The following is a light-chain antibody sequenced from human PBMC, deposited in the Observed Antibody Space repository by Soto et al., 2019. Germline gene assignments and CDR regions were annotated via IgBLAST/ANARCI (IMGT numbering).Light chain of an antibody. CDR1: SSDVGAYDF. V-gene: IGLV2-14*01. Sequence: QSVLTQPASVSGSPGQSITISCTGTSSDVGAYDFVSWYQQNPGKAPKLLIYDVTIRPSGISNRFSGSKSGNTASLTISGLQAEDEGVYFCSSYTSSTTPVVFGGGTKLTVL. CDR3: SSYTSSTTPVV. CDR2: DVT. J-gene: IGLJ2*01.